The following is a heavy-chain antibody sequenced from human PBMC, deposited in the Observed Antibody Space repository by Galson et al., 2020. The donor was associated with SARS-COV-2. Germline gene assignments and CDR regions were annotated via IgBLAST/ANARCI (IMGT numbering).Heavy chain of an antibody. V-gene: IGHV3-48*01. J-gene: IGHJ6*02. CDR1: GFTFSSYS. CDR3: ASEPHPDTAMVLGDYYYGMDV. Sequence: GGSLRLSCAASGFTFSSYSMNWVRQAPGKGLEWVSYISSSSSTIYYADSVKGRFTISRDNAKNSLYLQMNSLRAEDTAVYYCASEPHPDTAMVLGDYYYGMDVWGQGTTVTVSS. D-gene: IGHD5-18*01. CDR2: ISSSSSTI.